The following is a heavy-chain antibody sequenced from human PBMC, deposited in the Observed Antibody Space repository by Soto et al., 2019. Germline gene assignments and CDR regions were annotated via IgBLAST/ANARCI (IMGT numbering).Heavy chain of an antibody. CDR2: ISSSGSTI. D-gene: IGHD5-12*01. CDR3: ARVFRRDEWLPFDY. V-gene: IGHV3-11*01. CDR1: GFTFSDYY. Sequence: GGSLRLSCAASGFTFSDYYMSWIRQAPGKGLEWVSYISSSGSTIYYADSVKGRFTISRDNAKNSLYLQMNSLRAEDTAVYYCARVFRRDEWLPFDYWGQGTLVTVSS. J-gene: IGHJ4*02.